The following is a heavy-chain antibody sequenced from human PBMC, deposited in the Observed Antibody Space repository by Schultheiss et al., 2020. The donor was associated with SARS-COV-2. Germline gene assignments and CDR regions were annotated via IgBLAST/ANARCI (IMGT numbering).Heavy chain of an antibody. J-gene: IGHJ4*02. CDR2: IYYTGST. V-gene: IGHV4-59*01. Sequence: SETLSLTCAVYGGSFSGYYWSWIRQPPGKGLEWIGYIYYTGSTNYNPSLKSRVTISVDTSKNQFSLKLSSVTAADTAVYYCASSGSLEFDDWGQGTLVTVSS. CDR1: GGSFSGYY. D-gene: IGHD1-26*01. CDR3: ASSGSLEFDD.